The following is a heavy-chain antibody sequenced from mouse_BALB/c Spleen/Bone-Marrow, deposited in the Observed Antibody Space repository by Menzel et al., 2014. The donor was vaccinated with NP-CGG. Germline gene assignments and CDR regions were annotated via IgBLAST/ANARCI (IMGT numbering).Heavy chain of an antibody. D-gene: IGHD2-1*01. J-gene: IGHJ4*01. CDR1: GYTSTSYW. Sequence: QVQLQQSGAELVKPGASVKLPCKASGYTSTSYWMHWVKQRPGQGLEWIGEINPSNGRTNYNETFKSKATLTVDKSSTTAYMQLSSLTSDDSAVYYCARYGNYDAMDYWGQGTSVTVSS. V-gene: IGHV1S81*02. CDR2: INPSNGRT. CDR3: ARYGNYDAMDY.